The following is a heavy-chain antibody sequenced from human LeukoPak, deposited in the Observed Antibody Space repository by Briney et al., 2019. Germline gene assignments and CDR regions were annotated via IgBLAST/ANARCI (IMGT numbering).Heavy chain of an antibody. Sequence: SETLSLTCTVSGGSLSSGGYYWSWIRQHPGKGLEWIGYIYYRESTYYNPSLKSRVTISVDTSKNQFSLKLSSVTAADTAVYYCARRSTKYYYGMDVWGQGTTVTVSS. V-gene: IGHV4-31*03. CDR2: IYYREST. CDR3: ARRSTKYYYGMDV. CDR1: GGSLSSGGYY. D-gene: IGHD2-2*01. J-gene: IGHJ6*02.